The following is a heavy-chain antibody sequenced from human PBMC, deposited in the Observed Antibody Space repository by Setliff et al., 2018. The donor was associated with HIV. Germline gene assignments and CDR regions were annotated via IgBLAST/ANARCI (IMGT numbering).Heavy chain of an antibody. Sequence: GESLTISCKTSGYDFTTNWVGWVRQMPGKGLEWMGIIRPADSDTRVNPSFQGHVTISADKSISTTYLQWRSLRASDTAMYYCARVFSAGWFDSWGQGTRVTVSS. CDR2: IRPADSDT. CDR3: ARVFSAGWFDS. D-gene: IGHD6-13*01. CDR1: GYDFTTNW. J-gene: IGHJ5*01. V-gene: IGHV5-51*01.